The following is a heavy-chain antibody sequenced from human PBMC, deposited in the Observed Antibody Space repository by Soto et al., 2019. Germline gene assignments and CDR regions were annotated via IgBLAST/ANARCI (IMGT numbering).Heavy chain of an antibody. D-gene: IGHD1-20*01. CDR2: ITFNGGST. Sequence: EVQVLESGGGLVKPGGSLRLSFAASGFTFSDSAMTWVGQTPGKGLEYVSSITFNGGSTYYADSVKGRFTISRDNSKNTLYLQMNSLRAEDTALYYCAKDVVDRGISYWGQGTLVTVSS. CDR1: GFTFSDSA. V-gene: IGHV3-23*01. CDR3: AKDVVDRGISY. J-gene: IGHJ4*01.